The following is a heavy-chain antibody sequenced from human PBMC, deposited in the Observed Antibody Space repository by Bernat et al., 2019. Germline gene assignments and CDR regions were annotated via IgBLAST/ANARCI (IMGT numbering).Heavy chain of an antibody. J-gene: IGHJ5*02. V-gene: IGHV4-39*01. CDR1: GGSISSSSYY. Sequence: QPQLQESGPGLVKPPETLSPTCTVSGGSISSSSYYWGWIRQPPGKGLVWIGSIYYSGSTYYNPSLKGRVTISVDTSKSQFCLKLGSVTAADTAVYDCARLIYRRGLQLRSWFDAWGQGTLVTVSS. CDR2: IYYSGST. CDR3: ARLIYRRGLQLRSWFDA. D-gene: IGHD5-24*01.